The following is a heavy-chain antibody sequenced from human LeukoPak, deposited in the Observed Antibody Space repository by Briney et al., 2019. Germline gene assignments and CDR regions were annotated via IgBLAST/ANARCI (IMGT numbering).Heavy chain of an antibody. Sequence: PGRSLRLSCAASGFTFSSYGMHWVRQAPGKGLEWVAVISYDGSNKHYADSVKGRFTISRDNSKNTLYLQMNSLRAEDTAVYYCAKRYFDWLNFDYWGQGTLVTVSS. V-gene: IGHV3-30*18. D-gene: IGHD3-9*01. CDR2: ISYDGSNK. J-gene: IGHJ4*02. CDR1: GFTFSSYG. CDR3: AKRYFDWLNFDY.